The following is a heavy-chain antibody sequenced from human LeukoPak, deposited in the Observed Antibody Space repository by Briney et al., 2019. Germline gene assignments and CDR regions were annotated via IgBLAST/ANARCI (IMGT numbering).Heavy chain of an antibody. Sequence: PSETLSLTCTVSGGSISSYYWSWIRQPAGKGLEWIGRIYTSGSTNYNPSLKGRVTMSVDTSKNQFSLKLSSVTAADTAVYYCASEKNIVVVGSYGMDVWGKGTTVTVSS. CDR3: ASEKNIVVVGSYGMDV. V-gene: IGHV4-4*07. D-gene: IGHD2-15*01. CDR2: IYTSGST. J-gene: IGHJ6*04. CDR1: GGSISSYY.